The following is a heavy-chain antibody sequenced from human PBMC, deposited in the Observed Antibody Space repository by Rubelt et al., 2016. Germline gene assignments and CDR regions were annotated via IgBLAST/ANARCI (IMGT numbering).Heavy chain of an antibody. CDR1: GDSVSSNSAA. CDR2: TYYRSKWYS. Sequence: QVQLQQSGPGLVKPSQTLSLTCAISGDSVSSNSAAWNWIRQSPSRGLEWLGRTYYRSKWYSDYAESVKSRITINADTTKNQFSLQRTSVGPEDTAVYYCARSDGYMDYWGQGTLVTVSS. V-gene: IGHV6-1*01. J-gene: IGHJ4*02. D-gene: IGHD5-24*01. CDR3: ARSDGYMDY.